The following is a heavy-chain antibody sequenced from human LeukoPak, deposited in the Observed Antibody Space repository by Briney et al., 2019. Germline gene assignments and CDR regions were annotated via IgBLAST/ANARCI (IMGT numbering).Heavy chain of an antibody. CDR3: ARSSPSGRNFDY. Sequence: GASVKVSCKASGYTFTNSDINWVRQATGQGLEWMGWMNPNSGDSGNIQKFQGRVTMTRDTSINTAYMELSSLRSEDTAVYYCARSSPSGRNFDYWGQGTLVPVSS. CDR2: MNPNSGDS. D-gene: IGHD3-10*01. V-gene: IGHV1-8*01. J-gene: IGHJ4*02. CDR1: GYTFTNSD.